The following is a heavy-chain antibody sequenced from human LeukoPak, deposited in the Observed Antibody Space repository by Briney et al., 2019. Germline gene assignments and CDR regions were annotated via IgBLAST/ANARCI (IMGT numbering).Heavy chain of an antibody. D-gene: IGHD6-13*01. J-gene: IGHJ4*02. CDR1: GCSFTSYW. Sequence: GESLKIFCKGSGCSFTSYWIGWVRQMPGKGLEWMGIIYPGDSDTRYSPSFQGQVTISADKSISTAYLQWSSLKASDTTMYYCARRSDLSSSWYFDYWGQGTLVTVSS. CDR2: IYPGDSDT. V-gene: IGHV5-51*01. CDR3: ARRSDLSSSWYFDY.